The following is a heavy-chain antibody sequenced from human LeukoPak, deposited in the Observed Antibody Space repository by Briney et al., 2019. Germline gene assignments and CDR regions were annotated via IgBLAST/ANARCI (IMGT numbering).Heavy chain of an antibody. CDR3: ARQKGSYDYIWGSYRLDAFDI. Sequence: SETLSLTCTVSTGSISNSSYYWGWFRQPPGKGLEWIGSIYYSGDTYSTPSLTSRVTISVDTSKDQFSLKLTSVTAADTALYYCARQKGSYDYIWGSYRLDAFDIWGHGTMVTVSS. CDR1: TGSISNSSYY. CDR2: IYYSGDT. D-gene: IGHD3-16*02. V-gene: IGHV4-39*01. J-gene: IGHJ3*02.